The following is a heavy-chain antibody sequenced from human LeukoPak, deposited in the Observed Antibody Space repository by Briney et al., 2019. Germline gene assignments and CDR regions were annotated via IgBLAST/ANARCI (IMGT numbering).Heavy chain of an antibody. CDR1: GGTFSSYA. D-gene: IGHD1-26*01. CDR3: ARASGSYGVYYYYMDV. Sequence: SVKVSCKACGGTFSSYAISWVRQAPGRGREWMGGIIPIFGTANYAQKFQGRVTITTNESTSTAYMELSSLRSEDTAVYYCARASGSYGVYYYYMDVWGKGTTVTVSS. CDR2: IIPIFGTA. J-gene: IGHJ6*03. V-gene: IGHV1-69*05.